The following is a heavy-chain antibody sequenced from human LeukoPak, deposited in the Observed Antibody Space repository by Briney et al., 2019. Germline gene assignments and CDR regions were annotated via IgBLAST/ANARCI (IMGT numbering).Heavy chain of an antibody. D-gene: IGHD6-13*01. CDR2: VNNDGSTT. J-gene: IGHJ4*02. CDR3: LAAAGTIG. CDR1: GFTFSSYW. Sequence: GGSLRLSCAASGFTFSSYWMHWVRQAPGKGLVWVSRVNNDGSTTSYADSVRGRFTISRDNTKNTLYLQMNSLRAEDTAVYFCLAAAGTIGWGQGTLVTVFS. V-gene: IGHV3-74*01.